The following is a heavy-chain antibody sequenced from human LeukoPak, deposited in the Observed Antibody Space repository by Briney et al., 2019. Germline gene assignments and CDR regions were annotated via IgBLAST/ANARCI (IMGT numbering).Heavy chain of an antibody. Sequence: GGSLRLSCAASGFTFSSYWMNWVRQAPGKGLEWVSYISSSGGPIFYADSVKGRFTISRDNAKNSLFLQMSSLRAEDTAVYYCAREVPTGTSFDYWAQGTLVTVSS. CDR2: ISSSGGPI. CDR3: AREVPTGTSFDY. D-gene: IGHD4-17*01. CDR1: GFTFSSYW. J-gene: IGHJ4*02. V-gene: IGHV3-48*04.